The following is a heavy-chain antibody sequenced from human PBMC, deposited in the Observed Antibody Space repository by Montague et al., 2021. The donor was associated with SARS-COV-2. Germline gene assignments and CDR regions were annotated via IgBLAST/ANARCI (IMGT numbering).Heavy chain of an antibody. CDR2: ISYDGSDS. Sequence: SLRLSCAASGFTFRHSAMHWVRQAPGKGLEWVAIISYDGSDSNYADSVKGRFTISRDNSKNTLYLQMNSLTAEDTAVYYCARDESDWYLLTCTYWGQGTLVTVSS. J-gene: IGHJ4*02. CDR3: ARDESDWYLLTCTY. CDR1: GFTFRHSA. V-gene: IGHV3-30-3*01. D-gene: IGHD2-15*01.